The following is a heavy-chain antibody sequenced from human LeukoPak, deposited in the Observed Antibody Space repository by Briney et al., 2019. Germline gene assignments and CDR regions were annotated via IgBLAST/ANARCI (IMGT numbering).Heavy chain of an antibody. CDR1: GVSISSSNW. CDR2: IYHSGST. J-gene: IGHJ5*02. Sequence: SETLSLTCAVSGVSISSSNWWHWVRQPPGKGLEWIGEIYHSGSTNYNPSLKSRVTVSVDTSKNQFSLKLSSVTAADTAVYYCARRPRAGWFDPWGRGTLVTVSS. V-gene: IGHV4-4*02. CDR3: ARRPRAGWFDP.